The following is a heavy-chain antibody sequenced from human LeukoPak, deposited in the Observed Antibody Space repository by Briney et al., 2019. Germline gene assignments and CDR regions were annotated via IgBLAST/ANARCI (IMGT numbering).Heavy chain of an antibody. V-gene: IGHV4-38-2*02. CDR2: IYHSGST. J-gene: IGHJ4*02. CDR3: ARGDPPDY. CDR1: GYSISSGYY. Sequence: SETLSLTCTVSGYSISSGYYWGWIRQPPGKGLEWIGSIYHSGSTYYNPSLKSRVTISVDTSKNQFSLKLSSVTAADTAVYYCARGDPPDYWGQGTLVTVS.